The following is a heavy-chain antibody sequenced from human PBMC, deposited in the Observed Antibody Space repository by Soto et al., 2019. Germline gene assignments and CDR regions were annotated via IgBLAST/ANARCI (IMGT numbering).Heavy chain of an antibody. J-gene: IGHJ4*02. V-gene: IGHV3-74*01. CDR1: GFTFSTSW. Sequence: EVQLVESGGALVQPGVPLRLSCEASGFTFSTSWMNWIRQVPGKGLVWVSRISPDGSDTSYADSLKGRFTVSRGNAKNMLYLQMRSLRAEDTAVYYCASLDSALPVVPAVVQDFWGRGTLVTVSS. D-gene: IGHD2-2*01. CDR3: ASLDSALPVVPAVVQDF. CDR2: ISPDGSDT.